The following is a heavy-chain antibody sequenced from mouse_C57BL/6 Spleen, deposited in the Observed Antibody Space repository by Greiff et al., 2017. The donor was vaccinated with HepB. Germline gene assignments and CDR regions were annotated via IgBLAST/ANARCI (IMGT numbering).Heavy chain of an antibody. CDR1: GFSLTSYG. CDR2: IWSGGST. D-gene: IGHD1-1*01. CDR3: ASPVVPRVAWFAY. J-gene: IGHJ3*01. V-gene: IGHV2-2*01. Sequence: VQVVESGPGLVQPSQSLSITCTVSGFSLTSYGVHWVRQSPGKGLEWLGVIWSGGSTDYNAAFISRLSISKDNSKSQVFFKMNSLQADDTAIYYCASPVVPRVAWFAYWGQGTLVTVSA.